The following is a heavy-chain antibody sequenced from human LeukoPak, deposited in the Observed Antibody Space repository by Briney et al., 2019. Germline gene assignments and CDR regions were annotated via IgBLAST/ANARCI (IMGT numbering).Heavy chain of an antibody. J-gene: IGHJ4*02. CDR2: IIPILGIA. V-gene: IGHV1-69*04. CDR3: AREALSSGWYDY. D-gene: IGHD6-19*01. CDR1: GGTFTSYA. Sequence: SVKVSCKASGGTFTSYAISWVRQAPGQGLEWMGRIIPILGIANYAQKLQGRVTITADKSTSTAYMELSSLRSEDTAVYYCAREALSSGWYDYWGQGTLVTVSS.